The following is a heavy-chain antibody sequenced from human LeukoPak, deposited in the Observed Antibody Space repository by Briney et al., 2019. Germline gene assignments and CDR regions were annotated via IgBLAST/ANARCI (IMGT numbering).Heavy chain of an antibody. J-gene: IGHJ4*02. CDR1: GFTFSSYA. CDR3: ARDGDYGDYGDY. V-gene: IGHV3-64*01. Sequence: GGSLRLSCAASGFTFSSYAMHWVRQAPGKGLEHVSAISSNGGSTYYANSVKGRFTISRDNSKNTLYLQMGSLRAEDMAVYYCARDGDYGDYGDYWGQGTLVTVSS. CDR2: ISSNGGST. D-gene: IGHD4-17*01.